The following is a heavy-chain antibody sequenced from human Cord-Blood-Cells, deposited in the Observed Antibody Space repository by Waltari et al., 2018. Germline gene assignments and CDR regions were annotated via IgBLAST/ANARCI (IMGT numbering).Heavy chain of an antibody. CDR1: AFTFSSYW. D-gene: IGHD1-26*01. V-gene: IGHV3-7*01. Sequence: EVQLVESGGGLVQPGGSLRLSCAASAFTFSSYWMSWVRQAPGKGLEWVANIKQDGSEKYYVDSVKGRFTISRDNAKNSLYLQMNSLRAEDTAVYYCARDHGSYWGQGTLVTVSS. CDR3: ARDHGSY. J-gene: IGHJ4*02. CDR2: IKQDGSEK.